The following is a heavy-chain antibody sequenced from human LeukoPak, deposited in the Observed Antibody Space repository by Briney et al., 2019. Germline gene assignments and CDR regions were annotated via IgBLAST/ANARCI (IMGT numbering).Heavy chain of an antibody. CDR2: IWYDGSNK. J-gene: IGHJ4*02. Sequence: PGRSLRLSCAASGFTFSSYGMHWVRQAPGKGLEWVAVIWYDGSNKYYADSVKGRFTISRDNSKNTLYLQMNSLRAEDTAVYYCATAYCSSTSCLFGYWGQGTLVTVSP. D-gene: IGHD2-2*01. CDR3: ATAYCSSTSCLFGY. CDR1: GFTFSSYG. V-gene: IGHV3-30*19.